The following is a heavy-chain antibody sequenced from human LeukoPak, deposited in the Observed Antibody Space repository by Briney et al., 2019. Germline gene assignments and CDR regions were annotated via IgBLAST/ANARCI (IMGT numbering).Heavy chain of an antibody. Sequence: SETLSLTCTVSGGSISNYYWSWIRQPPGKGLEWIWYIYYSATTNYNPSLKSRVTISVDTSKNQFSLRLSSVTAADTAVYYCARGSGSSPGFDHWGQGTLVTVSS. V-gene: IGHV4-59*01. D-gene: IGHD1-26*01. CDR3: ARGSGSSPGFDH. CDR1: GGSISNYY. CDR2: IYYSATT. J-gene: IGHJ4*02.